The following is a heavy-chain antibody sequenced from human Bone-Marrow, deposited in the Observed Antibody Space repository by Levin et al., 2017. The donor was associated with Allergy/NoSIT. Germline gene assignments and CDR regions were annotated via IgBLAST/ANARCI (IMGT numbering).Heavy chain of an antibody. CDR2: ITTGSGYT. CDR1: GFVFSDYY. J-gene: IGHJ4*02. D-gene: IGHD2-15*01. Sequence: RPGGSLRLSCVASGFVFSDYYMSWVRQAPGKGLEWVSYITTGSGYTSYADSVEGRFTFSRDDAKNSVFLQMSSLRAEDTAVYYCARLAIAPSGAHYYFDYWGQGALVTVSS. V-gene: IGHV3-11*03. CDR3: ARLAIAPSGAHYYFDY.